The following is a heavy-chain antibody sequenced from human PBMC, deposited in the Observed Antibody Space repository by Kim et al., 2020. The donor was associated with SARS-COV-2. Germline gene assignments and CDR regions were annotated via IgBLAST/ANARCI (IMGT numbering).Heavy chain of an antibody. Sequence: SPSLKRRVTRSVDTSKNQFSLKLGSVTAADTAVYYCARRGDWNYGRGFDYWGQGTLVTVSS. J-gene: IGHJ4*02. CDR3: ARRGDWNYGRGFDY. V-gene: IGHV4-39*01. D-gene: IGHD1-7*01.